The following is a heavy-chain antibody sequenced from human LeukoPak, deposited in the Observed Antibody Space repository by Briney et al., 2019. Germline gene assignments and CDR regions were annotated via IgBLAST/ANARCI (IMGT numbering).Heavy chain of an antibody. CDR2: IYTSGGT. V-gene: IGHV4-4*07. Sequence: TASETLSLTCTVSGASISSYYWSWIRQPAGKGLEWIGRIYTSGGTNYNPSLKSRVTISVDTSKNQFSLKLSSVTAADTAVYYCATDPFSYWGQGTLVTVSS. CDR3: ATDPFSY. CDR1: GASISSYY. J-gene: IGHJ4*02. D-gene: IGHD3-3*01.